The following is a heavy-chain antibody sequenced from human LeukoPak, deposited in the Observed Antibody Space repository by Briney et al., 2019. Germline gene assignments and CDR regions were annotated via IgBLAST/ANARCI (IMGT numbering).Heavy chain of an antibody. CDR3: ARRGIYGGNPVGDAFDI. Sequence: GESLKISCEGSGYSFTSYWIGWVRQMPGKGLEWMGIIYPGDSDTRYSPSFQGQVTISADKSISTAYLQWSSLKASDTAMYYCARRGIYGGNPVGDAFDIWGQGTMVTVSS. CDR2: IYPGDSDT. CDR1: GYSFTSYW. D-gene: IGHD4-23*01. J-gene: IGHJ3*02. V-gene: IGHV5-51*01.